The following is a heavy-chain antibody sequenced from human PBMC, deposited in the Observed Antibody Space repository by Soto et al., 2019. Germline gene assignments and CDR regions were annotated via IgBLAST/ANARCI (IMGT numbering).Heavy chain of an antibody. J-gene: IGHJ4*02. Sequence: EVQLLESGGGLEQPGGSLRLSCAASGFIFSSYAMNWVRQAPGKGLEWVSGISGSGVSAYYADSVKGRFSISRDNSKNTLYLQMNRLRAEDTAIYYCVKGRGGFYTYYFDYWGQGTLVTVAS. V-gene: IGHV3-23*01. CDR2: ISGSGVSA. CDR3: VKGRGGFYTYYFDY. D-gene: IGHD3-10*01. CDR1: GFIFSSYA.